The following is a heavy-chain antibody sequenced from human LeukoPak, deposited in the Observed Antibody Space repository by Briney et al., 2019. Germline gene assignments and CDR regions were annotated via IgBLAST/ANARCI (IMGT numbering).Heavy chain of an antibody. CDR3: ARDIIRGGYYDAFDI. CDR2: IIPIFGTA. Sequence: SVKVSCKASGGTFSSYAISWVRQAPGQGLEWMGGIIPIFGTANYAQKFQGRVTITADESTSTAYMELSSLRSEDTAVYYCARDIIRGGYYDAFDIWGQGTMVTVSS. CDR1: GGTFSSYA. V-gene: IGHV1-69*13. D-gene: IGHD2-21*02. J-gene: IGHJ3*02.